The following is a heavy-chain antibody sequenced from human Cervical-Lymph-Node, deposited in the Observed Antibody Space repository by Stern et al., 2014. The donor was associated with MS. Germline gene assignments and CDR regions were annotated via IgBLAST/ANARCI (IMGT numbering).Heavy chain of an antibody. V-gene: IGHV1-46*03. CDR2: INPSGGTT. J-gene: IGHJ4*02. CDR1: GYTFTSYY. CDR3: AREKRDCSGGSCYSRDDY. Sequence: QVQLVQSGAEVKKPGASVKVSCKASGYTFTSYYMHWVRQAPGQGLEWMGIINPSGGTTNHAQKFQGRVTMTRVTSTSTVYMELSSLRSEDTAVYYCAREKRDCSGGSCYSRDDYWGQGTLVTVSS. D-gene: IGHD2-15*01.